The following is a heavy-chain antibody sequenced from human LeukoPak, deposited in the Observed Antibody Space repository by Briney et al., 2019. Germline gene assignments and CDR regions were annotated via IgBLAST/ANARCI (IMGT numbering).Heavy chain of an antibody. J-gene: IGHJ4*02. CDR2: IYHSGST. CDR3: ARWKWELQYFDY. D-gene: IGHD1-26*01. CDR1: GGSISSGGYS. V-gene: IGHV4-30-2*01. Sequence: SETLSLTCAVSGGSISSGGYSWSWIRQPPGKGLEWIGYIYHSGSTYYSPSLKSRVTISVDRSKNQFSLKLSSVTAADTAVYYCARWKWELQYFDYWGQGTLVTVSS.